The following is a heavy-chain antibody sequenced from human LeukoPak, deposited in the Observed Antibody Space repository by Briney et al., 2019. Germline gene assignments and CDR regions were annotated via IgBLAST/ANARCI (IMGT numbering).Heavy chain of an antibody. CDR3: ARDLGVVTPNWFDP. CDR1: GGSFSGYY. CDR2: INHSGST. J-gene: IGHJ5*02. Sequence: PSETLSLTCAVYGGSFSGYYWSWIRQPPGKGLEWIGEINHSGSTNYNPSHKSRVTISVDTSKNQFSLKLSSVTAADTAVYYCARDLGVVTPNWFDPWGQGTLVTVSS. D-gene: IGHD4-23*01. V-gene: IGHV4-34*01.